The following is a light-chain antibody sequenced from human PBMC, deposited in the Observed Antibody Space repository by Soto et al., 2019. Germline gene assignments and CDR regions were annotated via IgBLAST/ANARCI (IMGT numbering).Light chain of an antibody. Sequence: QAVVTQPPSASGTPGQRVTISCSGGSSNIGSNIVNWYQQLPGATPKLLIYSNNQRPSGVPDRFSGSKSGTSASLAISGLQSEDEAHYYCAAWDDSLNGPVFGGGTKLTV. J-gene: IGLJ2*01. CDR2: SNN. V-gene: IGLV1-44*01. CDR1: SSNIGSNI. CDR3: AAWDDSLNGPV.